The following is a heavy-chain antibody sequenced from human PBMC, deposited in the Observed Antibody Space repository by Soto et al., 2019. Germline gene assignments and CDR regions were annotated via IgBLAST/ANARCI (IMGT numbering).Heavy chain of an antibody. Sequence: SETLSLTCTVSGGSISSYYWSWIRQPPGKGLEWIGCIYYSGSTYYNPSLKSRVTISVDTSKNHFSLKLNSVTAADTAVYYCASRKSSPYFDYWGQGTLVTVSS. CDR3: ASRKSSPYFDY. CDR1: GGSISSYY. CDR2: IYYSGST. V-gene: IGHV4-59*06. D-gene: IGHD3-10*01. J-gene: IGHJ4*02.